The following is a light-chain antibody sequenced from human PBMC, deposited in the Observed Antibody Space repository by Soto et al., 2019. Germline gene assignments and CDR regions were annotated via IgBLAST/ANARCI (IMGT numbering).Light chain of an antibody. V-gene: IGLV2-18*02. CDR3: SSYTSSSTWV. Sequence: QSALTQPPSVSGSPGQSVTISCTGTSSDVGSYNRVSWYQQPPGTAPKLMIYEVSNRPSGVPDRFSGSKSGNTASLTISGXXXEDEADYYCSSYTSSSTWVXGGGTKLTVL. CDR2: EVS. CDR1: SSDVGSYNR. J-gene: IGLJ3*02.